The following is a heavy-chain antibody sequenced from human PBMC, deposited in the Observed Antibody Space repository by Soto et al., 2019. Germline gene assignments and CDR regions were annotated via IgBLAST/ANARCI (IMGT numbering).Heavy chain of an antibody. CDR2: IWHGGSNK. Sequence: GWSLRLSFAASAFTFSSYGMHLFFDAPGKGLEWVAFIWHGGSNKYNAESVKGRFTISRDNSKNTLYLQMTSLSAENTAMYYCARDGDVNTGYGKDYWGQGTLVTVSS. CDR1: AFTFSSYG. J-gene: IGHJ4*02. V-gene: IGHV3-33*01. D-gene: IGHD3-16*01. CDR3: ARDGDVNTGYGKDY.